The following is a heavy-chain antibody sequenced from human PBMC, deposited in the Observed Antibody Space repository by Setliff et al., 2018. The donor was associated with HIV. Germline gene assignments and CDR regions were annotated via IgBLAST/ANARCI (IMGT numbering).Heavy chain of an antibody. CDR3: ARGGRRSTWYLRGWYFDY. D-gene: IGHD6-13*01. V-gene: IGHV4-34*01. CDR2: INHSGST. Sequence: PSETLSLTCAVYGGSFNGYYWSWIRQPPGKGLEWIGEINHSGSTNYNPSLKSRVIISVDTSKNQFSLRLTSVTAADTAVYYCARGGRRSTWYLRGWYFDYWGQGTRVTVSS. J-gene: IGHJ4*02. CDR1: GGSFNGYY.